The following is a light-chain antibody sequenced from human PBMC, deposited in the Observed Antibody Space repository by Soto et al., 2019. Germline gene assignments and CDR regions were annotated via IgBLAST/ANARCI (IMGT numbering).Light chain of an antibody. Sequence: EIVMTQSPATLSVSPGERATLSCRASQSVSSNLAWYQQKPGQAPRLLIYGASTRATGIPARFSGSGSGTEFTLTISSRQSDDVAVYYCQHYNHWPPWTFGQGTKVEIK. V-gene: IGKV3-15*01. CDR3: QHYNHWPPWT. CDR2: GAS. CDR1: QSVSSN. J-gene: IGKJ1*01.